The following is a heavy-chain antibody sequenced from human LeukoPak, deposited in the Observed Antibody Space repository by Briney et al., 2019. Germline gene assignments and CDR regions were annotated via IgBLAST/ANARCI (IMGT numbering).Heavy chain of an antibody. V-gene: IGHV4-4*09. D-gene: IGHD3-10*01. Sequence: PSETLSLTCTVSGGSITDHFWGWIRHPPGMGLEWIGHIYGSPTYNPSLKSRVTISVDTSENQFSLKLTSVTAADTAIYYCARRFRTSVSGIIHHDAYDIWGQGTEVIVSS. CDR3: ARRFRTSVSGIIHHDAYDI. J-gene: IGHJ3*02. CDR2: IYGSP. CDR1: GGSITDHF.